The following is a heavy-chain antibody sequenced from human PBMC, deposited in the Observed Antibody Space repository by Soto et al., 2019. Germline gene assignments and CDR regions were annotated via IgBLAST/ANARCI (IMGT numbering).Heavy chain of an antibody. J-gene: IGHJ4*02. CDR3: ARALGGYPYYFAF. CDR1: YRCINFG. V-gene: IGHV5-51*01. Sequence: YRCINFGSGRMRKKTGKGLEWMGIIYPGDSDTRYSPSFQGQVTISADKSISTAYLQWSSLKASDTAMYYCARALGGYPYYFAFWVQGTLVTGSS. D-gene: IGHD5-18*01. CDR2: IYPGDSDT.